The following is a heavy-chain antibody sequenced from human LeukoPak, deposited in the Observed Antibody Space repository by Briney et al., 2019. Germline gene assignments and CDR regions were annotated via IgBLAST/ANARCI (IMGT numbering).Heavy chain of an antibody. Sequence: GGSMRLSCAAYGFTVSSNYMSWVRQAPGKGLEWVSVIYSGGSTYYADSVKGRFTISRDNSKNTLYLQMNSLRAEDTAVYYCARGRWLQWYYFDYWGQGTLVTVSS. CDR2: IYSGGST. J-gene: IGHJ4*02. V-gene: IGHV3-66*01. CDR3: ARGRWLQWYYFDY. CDR1: GFTVSSNY. D-gene: IGHD5-24*01.